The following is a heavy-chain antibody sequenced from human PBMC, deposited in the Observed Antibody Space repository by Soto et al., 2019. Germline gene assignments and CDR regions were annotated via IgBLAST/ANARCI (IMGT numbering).Heavy chain of an antibody. CDR2: ISNDGSS. CDR1: GFTFSSYW. J-gene: IGHJ1*01. Sequence: EVQLVESGGGLVQPGGSLRLSCVASGFTFSSYWMHWVRQAPGKGLVWVSSISNDGSSIYADPVKGRFTISRDNAKNPLYLQMHSLSAEDTAVYYCARLPNKSPQNWDQGTLVIVSP. V-gene: IGHV3-74*01. CDR3: ARLPNKSPQN.